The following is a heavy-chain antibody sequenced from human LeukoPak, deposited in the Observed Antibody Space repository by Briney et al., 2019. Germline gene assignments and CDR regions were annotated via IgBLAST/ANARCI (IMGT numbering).Heavy chain of an antibody. J-gene: IGHJ4*02. V-gene: IGHV3-7*01. CDR2: IRGDGNEK. CDR3: VRNGDYYRLDY. CDR1: GFTFSSYA. Sequence: GGSLRLSCAASGFTFSSYAMSWVRQAPGKGLEWVANIRGDGNEKQFADSVKGRFTISRDNAKNSVYLQMNNLRAEDTAVFYCVRNGDYYRLDYWGQGTLVTVSS. D-gene: IGHD3-22*01.